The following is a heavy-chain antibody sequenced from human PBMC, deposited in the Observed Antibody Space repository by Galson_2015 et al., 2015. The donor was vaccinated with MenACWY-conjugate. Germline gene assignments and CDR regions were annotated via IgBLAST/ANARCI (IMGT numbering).Heavy chain of an antibody. J-gene: IGHJ4*02. CDR1: GFTFSNSA. CDR3: VKEYSGWSFDY. V-gene: IGHV3-23*01. D-gene: IGHD6-19*01. Sequence: SLRLSCAASGFTFSNSAMGWVRLAQGKGLEWVSAISSSGENTYYADSVEGRFTISRDNSKNTLYLQMNSLRAEDTAVYYCVKEYSGWSFDYWGQGTLVTVSS. CDR2: ISSSGENT.